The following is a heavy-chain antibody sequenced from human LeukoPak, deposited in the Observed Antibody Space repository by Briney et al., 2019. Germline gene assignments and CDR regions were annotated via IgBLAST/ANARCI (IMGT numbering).Heavy chain of an antibody. CDR1: GFTFRHYN. D-gene: IGHD1-14*01. V-gene: IGHV3-49*03. J-gene: IGHJ4*02. CDR3: ARDDQPYGHDFDS. CDR2: IRSKADGGTT. Sequence: GGSLRLSCTASGFTFRHYNINWFRQAPGRGLEWVGFIRSKADGGTTEYAASVKGRFTISRDDSKNVAYLQINNLGAEDTALYFCARDDQPYGHDFDSWGQGTLVTVSS.